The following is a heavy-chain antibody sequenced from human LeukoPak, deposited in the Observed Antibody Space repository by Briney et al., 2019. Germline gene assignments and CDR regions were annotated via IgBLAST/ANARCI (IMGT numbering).Heavy chain of an antibody. CDR3: ARDPSAAAPPGGMDV. D-gene: IGHD6-13*01. V-gene: IGHV1-69*04. CDR2: IIPILGIA. J-gene: IGHJ6*02. CDR1: GGTFSSYA. Sequence: ASVKVSCKASGGTFSSYAISWVRQAPGQGLEWMGRIIPILGIANYAQKFQGRVTITADKSTSTAYMELSSLRSEDTAVYYCARDPSAAAPPGGMDVWGQGTTVTVSS.